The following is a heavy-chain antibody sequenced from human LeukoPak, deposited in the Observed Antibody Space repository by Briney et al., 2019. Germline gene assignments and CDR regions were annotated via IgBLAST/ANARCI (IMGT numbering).Heavy chain of an antibody. CDR1: GFTFSSYG. Sequence: GGSLRLSCAASGFTFSSYGMHWVRQAPRKGLEWVAVISYDGSNKYYADSVKGRFTISRDNSKNTLYLQMNSLRAEDTAVYYCAKSRSDILTGYYGPFDYWGQGTLVTVSS. D-gene: IGHD3-9*01. J-gene: IGHJ4*02. V-gene: IGHV3-30*18. CDR2: ISYDGSNK. CDR3: AKSRSDILTGYYGPFDY.